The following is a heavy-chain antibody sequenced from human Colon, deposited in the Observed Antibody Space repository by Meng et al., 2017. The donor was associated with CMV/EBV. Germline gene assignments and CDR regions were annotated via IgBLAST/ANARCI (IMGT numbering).Heavy chain of an antibody. J-gene: IGHJ5*02. CDR1: GFTFSSYA. Sequence: GRSLRLSCAASGFTFSSYAMSWVRQTPGKGLEWVSTIDSSGAYIADSVKGRFTVSRDNFKNTLDLQMNSLRVEDAATYYCAKLMGNTRVDHWGQGTQVTVSS. V-gene: IGHV3-23*05. CDR3: AKLMGNTRVDH. D-gene: IGHD5-24*01. CDR2: IDSSGA.